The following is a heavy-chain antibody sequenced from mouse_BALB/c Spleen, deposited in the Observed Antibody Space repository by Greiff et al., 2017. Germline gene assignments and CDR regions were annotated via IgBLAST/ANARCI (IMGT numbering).Heavy chain of an antibody. J-gene: IGHJ1*01. CDR2: IRNKANGYTT. CDR3: ARAYYYYEGYFDV. Sequence: EVMLVESGGGLVQPGGSLRLSCATSGFTFTDYYMSWVRQPPGKALEWLGFIRNKANGYTTEYSASVKGRFTISRDNSQSILYLQMNTLRAEDSATYYCARAYYYYEGYFDVWGAGTTVTVSS. V-gene: IGHV7-3*02. D-gene: IGHD1-1*01. CDR1: GFTFTDYY.